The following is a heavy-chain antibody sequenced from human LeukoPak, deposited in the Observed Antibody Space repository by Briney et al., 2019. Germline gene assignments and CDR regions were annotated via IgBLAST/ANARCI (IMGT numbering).Heavy chain of an antibody. CDR2: IYYSGST. D-gene: IGHD4-17*01. V-gene: IGHV4-59*08. Sequence: PSETLSLTCTVSGGSISGYYWSWIRQPPGKGLEWIGYIYYSGSTNYNPSLKSRVTISVDTSKNKFSLKLNSVTAADTAVYYCARQGRDYGDFDYWGQGTLVTVSS. CDR1: GGSISGYY. CDR3: ARQGRDYGDFDY. J-gene: IGHJ4*02.